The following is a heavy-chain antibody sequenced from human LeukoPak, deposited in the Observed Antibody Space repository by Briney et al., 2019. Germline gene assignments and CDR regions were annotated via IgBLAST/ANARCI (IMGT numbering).Heavy chain of an antibody. CDR2: IKSKTNGETR. D-gene: IGHD3-22*01. CDR3: AKGSKVVVFTRDHYMDV. Sequence: GGSLRLSCAASGFTLSNAWMNWVRQAPGKGLEWVGLIKSKTNGETRDYAAPVKGRFTISRDDSDNTLYLQMNSLRAEDTAVYYCAKGSKVVVFTRDHYMDVWGKGTTVTISS. J-gene: IGHJ6*03. V-gene: IGHV3-15*01. CDR1: GFTLSNAW.